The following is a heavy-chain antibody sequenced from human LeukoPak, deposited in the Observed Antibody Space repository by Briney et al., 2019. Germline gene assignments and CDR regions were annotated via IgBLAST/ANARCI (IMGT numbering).Heavy chain of an antibody. CDR3: ARVGYNSGWYEY. CDR1: GFTFSRYG. CDR2: IWEDGTNI. J-gene: IGHJ4*02. Sequence: GGSLRLSCVASGFTFSRYGMHWVRQAPGKGLEWVAVIWEDGTNIYYADSVKGRFTISRDNSKNTLYLQMNSLGVEDTALYYCARVGYNSGWYEYWGQGTLVTVSS. D-gene: IGHD6-19*01. V-gene: IGHV3-33*01.